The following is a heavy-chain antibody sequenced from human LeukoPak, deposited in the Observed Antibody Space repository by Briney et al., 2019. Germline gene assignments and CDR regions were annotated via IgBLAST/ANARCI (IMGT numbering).Heavy chain of an antibody. J-gene: IGHJ5*02. V-gene: IGHV4-34*01. D-gene: IGHD3-22*01. CDR3: ARLGSPRDYYDSSGYYNP. CDR2: INHSGST. CDR1: GGSFSGYY. Sequence: SGTLSLTCAVYGGSFSGYYWSWIRQPPGKGLEWIGEINHSGSTNYNPSLKSRVTISVDTSKNQFSLKLSSVTAADTAVYYCARLGSPRDYYDSSGYYNPWGQGTLVTVSS.